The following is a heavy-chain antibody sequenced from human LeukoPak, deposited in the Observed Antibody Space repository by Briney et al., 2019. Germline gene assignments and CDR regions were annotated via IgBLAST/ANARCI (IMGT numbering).Heavy chain of an antibody. Sequence: ASVKVSFKASGGTFIIYAISWVRQAPGQGLEWMGGIIPIFGTANYAQKFQGRVTITADESTSTAYMELSSLRSEDTAVYYCAVGSSSWYVYWGQGTLVTVSS. D-gene: IGHD6-13*01. J-gene: IGHJ4*02. CDR1: GGTFIIYA. V-gene: IGHV1-69*13. CDR2: IIPIFGTA. CDR3: AVGSSSWYVY.